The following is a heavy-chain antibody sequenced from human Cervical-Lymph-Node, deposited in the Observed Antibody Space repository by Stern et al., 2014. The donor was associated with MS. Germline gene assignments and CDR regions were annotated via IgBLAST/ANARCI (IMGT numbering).Heavy chain of an antibody. CDR3: ARHVQGFDY. CDR1: GYSFTIYY. CDR2: IYPYASDT. J-gene: IGHJ4*02. V-gene: IGHV5-51*01. Sequence: EVKLGESGAEVKKPGESLKISCRLSGYSFTIYYIAWVRQMPGKGLEWLGVIYPYASDTTYSPSFQGQVTISADKSITTAYLQWSSLRASDTAMYYCARHVQGFDYWGQGTLVTVSS.